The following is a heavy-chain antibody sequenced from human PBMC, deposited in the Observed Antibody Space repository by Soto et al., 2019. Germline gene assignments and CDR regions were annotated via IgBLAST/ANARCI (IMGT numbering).Heavy chain of an antibody. J-gene: IGHJ4*02. V-gene: IGHV4-31*03. D-gene: IGHD4-17*01. Sequence: QVQLQESGPGLVKPSQTLSLTCTVFGGPFSGGGYYWSWVRQAPGKGLEWMGYILHNGDTSYNPSLKSRITISKDTSKRQFSLNLSSVTAADTAVYYCARGDSTVSSVFDYWGQGMLVTVSS. CDR1: GGPFSGGGYY. CDR3: ARGDSTVSSVFDY. CDR2: ILHNGDT.